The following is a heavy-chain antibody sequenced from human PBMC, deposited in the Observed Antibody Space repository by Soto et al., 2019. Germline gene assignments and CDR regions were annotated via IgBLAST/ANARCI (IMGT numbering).Heavy chain of an antibody. Sequence: PSETLSLTCTVSGGSISSYYWSWIRQPPGKGLEWIGYFYYSGSTNYNPSLKSRVTISVDTSKNHFSLKLSSVTAADTAVYYCARLNYYDSSGYYYLMYFDYWGQGTLVTVSS. J-gene: IGHJ4*02. V-gene: IGHV4-59*08. D-gene: IGHD3-22*01. CDR2: FYYSGST. CDR3: ARLNYYDSSGYYYLMYFDY. CDR1: GGSISSYY.